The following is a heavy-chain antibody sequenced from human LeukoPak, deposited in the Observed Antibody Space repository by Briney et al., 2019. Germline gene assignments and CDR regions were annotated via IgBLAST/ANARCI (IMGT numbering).Heavy chain of an antibody. CDR3: ARKGSSFDY. V-gene: IGHV1-2*02. D-gene: IGHD6-6*01. CDR2: INPNSGGT. CDR1: GYTFTGYY. J-gene: IGHJ4*02. Sequence: ASVKVSCKASGYTFTGYYVHWVRQAPGQGLEWMGWINPNSGGTYYAQRFQGRVTMTRDTSITTAYMELSRLRSDDSAVYYCARKGSSFDYWGQGTLVTVSS.